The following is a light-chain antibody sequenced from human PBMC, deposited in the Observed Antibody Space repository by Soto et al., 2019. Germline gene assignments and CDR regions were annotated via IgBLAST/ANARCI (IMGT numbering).Light chain of an antibody. J-gene: IGKJ1*01. CDR2: AAS. CDR1: QGISSY. Sequence: AIRMTQSPSSLSASTGDRVTITCRASQGISSYLAWYQQKPGKAPKLLIDAASTLQSGVPSRFGGSGSGTDFTLTISCLQSEDFATYYCQQYYIYPWTFGQGTNVDI. V-gene: IGKV1-8*01. CDR3: QQYYIYPWT.